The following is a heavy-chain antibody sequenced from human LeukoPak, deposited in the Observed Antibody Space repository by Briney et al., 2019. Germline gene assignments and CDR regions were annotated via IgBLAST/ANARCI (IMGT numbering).Heavy chain of an antibody. D-gene: IGHD5-24*01. V-gene: IGHV4-59*01. CDR2: IYYSGST. Sequence: PSETLSLTCTVSGGSISNYYWSWIRQPPGKGLEWIGYIYYSGSTNYNPSLKSRVTISVDTSKNQFSLKLSSVTAADTAVYYCARDTTPVEMATTRSDLWGRGTLVTVSS. CDR3: ARDTTPVEMATTRSDL. J-gene: IGHJ2*01. CDR1: GGSISNYY.